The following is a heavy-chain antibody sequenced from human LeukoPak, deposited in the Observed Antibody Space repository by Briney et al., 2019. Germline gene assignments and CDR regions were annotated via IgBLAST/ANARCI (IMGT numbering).Heavy chain of an antibody. Sequence: PSETLSLTCTVSGGSISSGGYYWSWIRQHPGKGLEWIGYIYYSGSTYYNLSLKSRVTISVDTSKNQFSLKLSSVTAADTAVYYCARGSGSYYNPDYWGQGTLVTVST. V-gene: IGHV4-31*03. D-gene: IGHD3-10*01. CDR2: IYYSGST. CDR1: GGSISSGGYY. CDR3: ARGSGSYYNPDY. J-gene: IGHJ4*02.